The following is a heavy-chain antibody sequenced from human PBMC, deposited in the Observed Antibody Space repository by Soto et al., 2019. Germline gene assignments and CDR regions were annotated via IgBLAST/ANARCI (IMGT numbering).Heavy chain of an antibody. CDR3: TRGLFSGSSYSGSWYYFDS. V-gene: IGHV4-34*01. D-gene: IGHD1-26*01. J-gene: IGHJ4*02. CDR1: GGSFSGYI. Sequence: SETLCLTCAVSGGSFSGYIWTWIRQTPGKGLQWIGQINHSGSSIYNPSLKNRVTISTMSNNKFSLELSSVTAADTAVYYCTRGLFSGSSYSGSWYYFDSWGQGTMVTGSS. CDR2: INHSGSS.